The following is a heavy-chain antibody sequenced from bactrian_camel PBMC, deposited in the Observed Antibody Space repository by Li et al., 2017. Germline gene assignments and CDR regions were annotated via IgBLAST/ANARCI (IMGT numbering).Heavy chain of an antibody. CDR3: AAVVGCSTAPWLRDPGQRQGPIY. CDR2: ITRIHGGT. Sequence: HVQLVESGGGSVQAGGSLKLSCAATVNSNNLNCMGWFRQAPGKEREGVASITRIHGGTAYADSVKGRFIISRDNTKNTWYLQMNILKPEDTAMYYCAAVVGCSTAPWLRDPGQRQGPIYWGQGTQVTVSS. CDR1: VNSNNLNC. D-gene: IGHD7*01. V-gene: IGHV3S68*01. J-gene: IGHJ4*01.